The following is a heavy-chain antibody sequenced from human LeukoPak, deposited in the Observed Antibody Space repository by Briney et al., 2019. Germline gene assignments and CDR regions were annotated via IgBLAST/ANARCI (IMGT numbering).Heavy chain of an antibody. D-gene: IGHD6-6*01. Sequence: ASVKVSCKASGYTFTSYYMHWVRQAPGQGLEWMGWINPNSGGTNYAQKFQGRVTMTRDTSISTAYMELSRLRSDDTAVYYCARGEGSIAARRVFSYWGQGTLVTVSS. J-gene: IGHJ4*02. CDR3: ARGEGSIAARRVFSY. CDR1: GYTFTSYY. CDR2: INPNSGGT. V-gene: IGHV1-2*02.